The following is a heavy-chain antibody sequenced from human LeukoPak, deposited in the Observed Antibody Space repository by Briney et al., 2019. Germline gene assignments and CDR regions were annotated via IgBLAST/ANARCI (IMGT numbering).Heavy chain of an antibody. J-gene: IGHJ4*02. CDR3: ARVHTYEEIGYSSGFEADY. D-gene: IGHD5-18*01. Sequence: PSETLSLTCTVSGASINSDTYYWGWIRQPPGKGLEWIGTHSHSGSAYYNPSLRSRITMSLDTSENQLSLKLSSVTAADTAVYYCARVHTYEEIGYSSGFEADYWGQGTLVTVSS. CDR1: GASINSDTYY. CDR2: HSHSGSA. V-gene: IGHV4-39*07.